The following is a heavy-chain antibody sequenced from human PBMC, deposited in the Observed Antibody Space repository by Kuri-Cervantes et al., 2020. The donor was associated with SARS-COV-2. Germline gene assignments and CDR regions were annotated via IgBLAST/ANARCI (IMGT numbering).Heavy chain of an antibody. CDR1: GGSISSSSYY. CDR2: IYYSGST. J-gene: IGHJ3*02. V-gene: IGHV4-39*01. CDR3: ARHSIPSYAFDI. Sequence: SETLSLTCTVSGGSISSSSYYWGWIRQPPGKGLEWIGSIYYSGSTYYNPSLKSRVTISVDTSKNQFSLKLSSVTAADTAVYYCARHSIPSYAFDIWGQGTMVTVSS. D-gene: IGHD3-3*02.